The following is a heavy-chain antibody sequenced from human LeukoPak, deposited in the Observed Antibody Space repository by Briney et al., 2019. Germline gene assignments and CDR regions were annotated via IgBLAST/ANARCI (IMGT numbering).Heavy chain of an antibody. CDR2: INPSGGST. CDR3: ARDRPPRSPYYYYYGMDV. V-gene: IGHV1-46*01. CDR1: GYTFTSYY. Sequence: ASVKVSCKASGYTFTSYYMHWVRQAPGQGLEWMGIINPSGGSTSYAQKFQGRVTMTRDTSTSTVYMELSSLRSEDTAVYYCARDRPPRSPYYYYYGMDVWGQGTTVTVSS. J-gene: IGHJ6*02. D-gene: IGHD4-17*01.